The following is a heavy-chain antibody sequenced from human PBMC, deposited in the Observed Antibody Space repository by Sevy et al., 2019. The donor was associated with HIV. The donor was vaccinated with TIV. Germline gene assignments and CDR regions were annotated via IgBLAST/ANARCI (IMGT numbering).Heavy chain of an antibody. D-gene: IGHD4-17*01. V-gene: IGHV3-48*03. CDR1: GFTFSSYE. CDR2: ITNSGSAE. J-gene: IGHJ4*02. CDR3: ARDLPPSATTVAHFDY. Sequence: GGSLRLSCAASGFTFSSYEMKWVRQAPGKGLEWVSYITNSGSAEYYSDSVRGRFTNSRDKTKNSLYLQMNSLRAEDTALYYCARDLPPSATTVAHFDYWGRGTLVTVSS.